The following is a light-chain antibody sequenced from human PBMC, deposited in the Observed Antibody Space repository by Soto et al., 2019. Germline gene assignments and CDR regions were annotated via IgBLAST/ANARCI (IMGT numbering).Light chain of an antibody. V-gene: IGKV3-15*01. Sequence: EIVMRQSPATLSVSPGQRATLSCRASQSVRTTVAWYQQRPGQAPRLLIYGASTRATGVPDRFSGDGSGTDFTLTVTSLQSEDFGIYYCQQYTDWPTTFGQGTKVDIK. CDR1: QSVRTT. J-gene: IGKJ1*01. CDR3: QQYTDWPTT. CDR2: GAS.